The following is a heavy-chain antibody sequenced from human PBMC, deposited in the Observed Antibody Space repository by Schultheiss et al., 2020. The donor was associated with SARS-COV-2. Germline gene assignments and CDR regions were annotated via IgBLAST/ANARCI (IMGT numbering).Heavy chain of an antibody. CDR2: IYYSGST. V-gene: IGHV4-4*02. CDR1: GGSISSSDW. CDR3: ARQTRWSGYPSD. Sequence: SETLSFTCGVSGGSISSSDWWSWVRQPPGKGLEWIGTIYYSGSTSYNPSLKIGVTISLDTSKNHFSLKLSSVTAADTAVYYCARQTRWSGYPSDWGQGTLVTVSS. D-gene: IGHD3-3*01. J-gene: IGHJ4*02.